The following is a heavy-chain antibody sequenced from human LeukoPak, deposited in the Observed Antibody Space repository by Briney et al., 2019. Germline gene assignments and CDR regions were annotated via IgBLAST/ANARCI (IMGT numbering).Heavy chain of an antibody. J-gene: IGHJ4*02. V-gene: IGHV3-23*01. D-gene: IGHD2-21*02. Sequence: GGSLRLSCAASGITFSSYAMSWVRQAPGKGLEWVSAISGSGGSTYYADSVKGRFTISRDNSKNTLYLQMNSLRAEDTAVYYCAKGPCGGDCYSDYWGQGTLVTVSS. CDR2: ISGSGGST. CDR3: AKGPCGGDCYSDY. CDR1: GITFSSYA.